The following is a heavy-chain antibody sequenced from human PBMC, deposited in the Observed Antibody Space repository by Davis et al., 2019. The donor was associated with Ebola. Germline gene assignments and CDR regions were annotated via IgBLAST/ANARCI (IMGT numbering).Heavy chain of an antibody. Sequence: AASVKVSCKASGYTFTSYVLHWVRQAPGQGLEWMGWINPGNHETMYSERFQGRVTISSDTSATTIDVGLNSLTSEDTAVYFCARLDYSGHYFDYWGQGTLVTVSS. CDR2: INPGNHET. CDR1: GYTFTSYV. CDR3: ARLDYSGHYFDY. V-gene: IGHV1-3*01. J-gene: IGHJ4*02. D-gene: IGHD4-11*01.